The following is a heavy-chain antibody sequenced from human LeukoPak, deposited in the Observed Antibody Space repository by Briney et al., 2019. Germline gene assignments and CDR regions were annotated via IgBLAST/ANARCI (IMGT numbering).Heavy chain of an antibody. CDR2: ISSSGSSI. V-gene: IGHV3-11*04. CDR3: ARDGPRPPLVGVLVGAFDI. CDR1: GFTFSDYY. J-gene: IGHJ3*02. D-gene: IGHD1-26*01. Sequence: KPGGSLRLSCAASGFTFSDYYMSWIRQAPGKRLEWVSYISSSGSSIYYADSVKGRFTISRDNAKNSLYLQMNSLRAEDTAVYYCARDGPRPPLVGVLVGAFDIWGQGTMVTVSS.